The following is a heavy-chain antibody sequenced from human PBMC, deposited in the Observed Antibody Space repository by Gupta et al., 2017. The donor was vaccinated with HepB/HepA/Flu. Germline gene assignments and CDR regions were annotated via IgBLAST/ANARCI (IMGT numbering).Heavy chain of an antibody. CDR2: IWNDGSKK. V-gene: IGHV3-33*01. Sequence: QVQLVESGEGVVQPGGSWRLSFPASGSPFTRDAIHWVRQAPGKGLEWVAVIWNDGSKKLYADSVRGRFTISRDNYRNTVYLQVNSLRDDDTAVYFCARTYCTGPSCYGPMDYWGQGTLVTVSS. J-gene: IGHJ4*02. CDR1: GSPFTRDA. CDR3: ARTYCTGPSCYGPMDY. D-gene: IGHD2-15*01.